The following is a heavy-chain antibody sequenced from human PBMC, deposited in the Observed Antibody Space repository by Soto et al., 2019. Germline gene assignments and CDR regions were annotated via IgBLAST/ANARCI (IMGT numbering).Heavy chain of an antibody. CDR1: GYTFTTFW. V-gene: IGHV5-10-1*01. CDR2: IDPGDTYA. D-gene: IGHD2-2*01. J-gene: IGHJ5*02. CDR3: ARIYRTPTTCDSWFDP. Sequence: PGESLKISCTGFGYTFTTFWISWVRQMPGKGLEWMGRIDPGDTYATYSPAFQGHVTISADKATSTAYLQWSSLKASDTAMYFSARIYRTPTTCDSWFDPWGQGTLVTVSS.